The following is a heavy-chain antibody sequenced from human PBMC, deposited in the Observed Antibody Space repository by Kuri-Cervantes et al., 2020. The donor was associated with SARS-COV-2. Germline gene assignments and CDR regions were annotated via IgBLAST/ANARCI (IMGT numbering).Heavy chain of an antibody. Sequence: SETLSHTCTVSGGSISSYYWSWIRRPPGKGLEWIGYIYYSGSTNYTPSLKSRVTISVDTSKNPFSLELSSVTAADTAVYYCARGTPAYSNASGIVSFDYWGQGTLVTGSS. V-gene: IGHV4-59*01. CDR3: ARGTPAYSNASGIVSFDY. D-gene: IGHD6-6*01. CDR2: IYYSGST. CDR1: GGSISSYY. J-gene: IGHJ4*02.